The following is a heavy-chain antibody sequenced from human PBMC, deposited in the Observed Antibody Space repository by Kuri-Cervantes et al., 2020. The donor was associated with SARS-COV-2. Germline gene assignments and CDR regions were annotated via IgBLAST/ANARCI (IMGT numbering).Heavy chain of an antibody. J-gene: IGHJ4*02. CDR3: ARGHSSSFDY. D-gene: IGHD6-13*01. CDR2: MLS. Sequence: GSLRLSCTVSGGSISSRSYYWGWIRQPPGKGLEWIGSMLSYYSPSLKSRVTISVDTSKNQFSLKLSSVTAADTAVYYCARGHSSSFDYWGQGNLVTVSS. CDR1: GGSISSRSYY. V-gene: IGHV4-39*07.